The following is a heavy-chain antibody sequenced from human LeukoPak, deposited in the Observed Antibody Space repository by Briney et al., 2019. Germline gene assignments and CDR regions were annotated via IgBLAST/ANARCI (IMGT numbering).Heavy chain of an antibody. Sequence: SETLSLTCTVSGGSISYYYWSWIRQPPGKGLEWIGYIYYSGSTNYNPSLKSRVTMSVDTSKNQFSLKLSSVTAADTAVYYCARDRGTWNDDGFDYWGQGTLVTVSS. CDR2: IYYSGST. CDR1: GGSISYYY. V-gene: IGHV4-59*12. D-gene: IGHD1-1*01. J-gene: IGHJ4*02. CDR3: ARDRGTWNDDGFDY.